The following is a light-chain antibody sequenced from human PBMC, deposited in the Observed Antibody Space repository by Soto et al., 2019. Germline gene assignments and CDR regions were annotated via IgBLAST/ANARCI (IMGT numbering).Light chain of an antibody. CDR1: SSDVGNYNY. Sequence: QSALTQPASVSGSPGQSITISCTGTSSDVGNYNYVSWYQHRPGKAPKLMIYDVSNRPSGVSNRFSGSKSGNTASLTISGLQAEDEADYYCSSYTSSSTPCVFGTGTKVTVL. CDR2: DVS. CDR3: SSYTSSSTPCV. V-gene: IGLV2-14*03. J-gene: IGLJ1*01.